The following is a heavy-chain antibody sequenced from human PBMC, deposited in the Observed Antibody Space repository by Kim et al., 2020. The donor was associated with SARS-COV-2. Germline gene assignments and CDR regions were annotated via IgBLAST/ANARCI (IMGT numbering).Heavy chain of an antibody. Sequence: GGSLRLSCAASGFTFSSYSMNWVRQAPGKGLEWVSYISSSSTIYYADSVKGRFTISRDNAKNSLYLQMNSLRDEDTAVYYCARDTWGHSIAAVFDYWGQGTLVTVSS. D-gene: IGHD6-13*01. CDR3: ARDTWGHSIAAVFDY. J-gene: IGHJ4*02. CDR1: GFTFSSYS. V-gene: IGHV3-48*02. CDR2: ISSSSTI.